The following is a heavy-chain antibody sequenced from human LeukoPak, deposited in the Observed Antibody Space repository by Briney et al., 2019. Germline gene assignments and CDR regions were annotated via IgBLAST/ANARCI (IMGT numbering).Heavy chain of an antibody. CDR2: ISSSSSYI. J-gene: IGHJ4*02. V-gene: IGHV3-21*01. CDR1: GFTFSSYS. CDR3: ARESQQLVTIDY. D-gene: IGHD6-13*01. Sequence: GGSLRLSCAASGFTFSSYSMNWVRQAPGKGLEWVSSISSSSSYIYSADSVKGRFTISRDNAKNSLYLQMNSLRAEDTAVYYCARESQQLVTIDYWGQGTLVTVSS.